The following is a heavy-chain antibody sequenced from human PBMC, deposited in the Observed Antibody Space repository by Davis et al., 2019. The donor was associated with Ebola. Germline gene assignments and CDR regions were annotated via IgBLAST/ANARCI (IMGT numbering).Heavy chain of an antibody. CDR1: GGSISSYY. CDR2: IYYSGST. J-gene: IGHJ5*02. CDR3: ARGVVPAAIKGWFDP. V-gene: IGHV4-59*12. Sequence: PSETLSLTCTVSGGSISSYYWSWIRQPPGKGLEWIGYIYYSGSTNYNPSLKSRVTISVDTSKNQFSLKLSSVTAADTAVYYCARGVVPAAIKGWFDPWGQGTLVTVSS. D-gene: IGHD2-2*02.